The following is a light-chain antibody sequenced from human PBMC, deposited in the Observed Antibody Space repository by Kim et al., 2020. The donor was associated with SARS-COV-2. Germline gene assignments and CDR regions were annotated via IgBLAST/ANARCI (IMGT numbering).Light chain of an antibody. CDR3: HSRDSVGNVV. CDR2: GRN. V-gene: IGLV3-19*01. CDR1: SLRSYY. J-gene: IGLJ2*01. Sequence: SSELTQDPAVSVALGQTVRITCQGDSLRSYYATWYQQKPRQAPLLVIFGRNNRPSGIPDRFSGSTSGNTASLTISGAQAEDEADFYCHSRDSVGNVVFGGGTQLTVL.